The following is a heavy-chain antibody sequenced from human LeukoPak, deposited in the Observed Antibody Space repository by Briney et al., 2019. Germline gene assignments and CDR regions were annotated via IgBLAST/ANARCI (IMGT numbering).Heavy chain of an antibody. V-gene: IGHV3-23*01. CDR1: GFTFSSYA. Sequence: GGSLRLSCAASGFTFSSYAMSWVRQAPGKGLEWVSTISGSGGGGTTYYADSVKGRFTISRDNSKNKLYLQMNSLRAEDTAVYSCAKDLYTTGWWGYFDYWGQGTLVTVSS. J-gene: IGHJ4*02. CDR3: AKDLYTTGWWGYFDY. CDR2: ISGSGGGGTT. D-gene: IGHD6-19*01.